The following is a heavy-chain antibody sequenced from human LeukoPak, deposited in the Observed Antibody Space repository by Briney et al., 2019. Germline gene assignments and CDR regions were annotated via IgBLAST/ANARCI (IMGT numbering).Heavy chain of an antibody. Sequence: ASVTVSCKASGYSFIRYAITWVRQAPGQGLEWIGWISTYNGNTNYAQSLQGRLTLTTDTSTNTAYMELRSLRSDDTAVYYCARERDTALAPYFDYWGQGTLVTVSS. D-gene: IGHD5-18*01. CDR2: ISTYNGNT. CDR3: ARERDTALAPYFDY. CDR1: GYSFIRYA. J-gene: IGHJ4*02. V-gene: IGHV1-18*01.